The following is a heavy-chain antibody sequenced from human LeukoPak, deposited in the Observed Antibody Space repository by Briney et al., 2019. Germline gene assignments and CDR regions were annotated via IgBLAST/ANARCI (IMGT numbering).Heavy chain of an antibody. D-gene: IGHD3-22*01. V-gene: IGHV3-21*01. Sequence: PGGSLRLSCAVSGFTFSSYSMNWVRQAPGKGLEWVSSISSSSSYIYYADSVKGRFTISRDNAKNSLYLQMNSLRAEDTAVYYCARGCYDSSGYYLGFDYWGQGTLVTVSS. CDR2: ISSSSSYI. CDR3: ARGCYDSSGYYLGFDY. J-gene: IGHJ4*02. CDR1: GFTFSSYS.